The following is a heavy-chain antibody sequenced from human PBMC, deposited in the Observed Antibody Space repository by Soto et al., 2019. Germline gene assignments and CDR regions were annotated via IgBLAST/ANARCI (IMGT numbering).Heavy chain of an antibody. CDR1: GGTFSSYA. Sequence: ASVKVSCKASGGTFSSYAIIWVRQAPGQGLEWMGGIIPIFGTANYAQKFQGRVTITADESTSTAYMELSSLRSEDTAVYYCARGRTYYDFWSGTTYYYYGMDVWGQGTTVTVSS. D-gene: IGHD3-3*01. CDR3: ARGRTYYDFWSGTTYYYYGMDV. J-gene: IGHJ6*02. CDR2: IIPIFGTA. V-gene: IGHV1-69*13.